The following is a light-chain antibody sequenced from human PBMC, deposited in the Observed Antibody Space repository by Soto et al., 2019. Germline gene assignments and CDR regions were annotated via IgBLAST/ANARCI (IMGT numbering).Light chain of an antibody. CDR2: GAS. Sequence: DIQMIQSPSSLSACVVERVTITCRASQRISSLLNWYQQKPGKAPTLLIHGASSLQSGVPPRYSGSGYGTDFTLTISSLQPEDFATYDCQQANSFPITFGQGTRLEIK. J-gene: IGKJ5*01. V-gene: IGKV1-39*01. CDR3: QQANSFPIT. CDR1: QRISSL.